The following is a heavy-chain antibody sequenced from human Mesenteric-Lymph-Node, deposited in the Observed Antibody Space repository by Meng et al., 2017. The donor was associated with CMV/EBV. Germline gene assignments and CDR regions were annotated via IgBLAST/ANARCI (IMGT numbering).Heavy chain of an antibody. CDR1: GFTFDEYG. CDR3: ARDYYYDNPFDS. D-gene: IGHD3-22*01. CDR2: INWNGGST. V-gene: IGHV3-20*04. Sequence: LTRAASGFTFDEYGMSWVRQAPGKGLEWVSGINWNGGSTGYADSVKGRFTISRDNAKSSLYLQMNSLRTEDTALYYCARDYYYDNPFDSWGQGTLVTVSS. J-gene: IGHJ4*02.